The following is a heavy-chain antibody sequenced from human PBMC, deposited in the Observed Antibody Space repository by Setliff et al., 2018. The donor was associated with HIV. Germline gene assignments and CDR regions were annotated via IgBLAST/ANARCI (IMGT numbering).Heavy chain of an antibody. CDR3: ARQAIFGYYDSSGYLDY. J-gene: IGHJ4*02. V-gene: IGHV4-39*01. CDR1: GGSISSGSYY. CDR2: IYYSGST. D-gene: IGHD3-22*01. Sequence: KPSETLSLTCTVSGGSISSGSYYWGWIRQPPGKGLEWIGSIYYSGSTYYNPSLQSRVTISVDTSKNLFSLRLSSVTASDTAVYYCARQAIFGYYDSSGYLDYWGQGTLVTSPQ.